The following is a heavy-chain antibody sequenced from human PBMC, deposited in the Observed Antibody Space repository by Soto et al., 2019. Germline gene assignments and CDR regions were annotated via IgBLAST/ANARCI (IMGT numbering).Heavy chain of an antibody. CDR2: VSGSGGRT. J-gene: IGHJ3*02. CDR1: GFTFSTYV. CDR3: AKGGRSGYYVDTFDI. V-gene: IGHV3-23*01. D-gene: IGHD3-22*01. Sequence: EVQLLESGGGLVQPGGSLRLSCVVSGFTFSTYVMSWVRQAPGKGLEWVAAVSGSGGRTYYADSVKGRLTISRDNSENTLYLQMSSLRAEDTAVYYCAKGGRSGYYVDTFDIWGRGTMVTISS.